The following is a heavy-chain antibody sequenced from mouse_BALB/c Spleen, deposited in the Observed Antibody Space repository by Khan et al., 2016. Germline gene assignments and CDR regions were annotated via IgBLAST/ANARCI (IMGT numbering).Heavy chain of an antibody. D-gene: IGHD2-3*01. CDR3: ARVYDGYSAWFGY. J-gene: IGHJ3*01. CDR2: NYPGDGMI. CDR1: GYAFTSYY. V-gene: IGHV1S56*01. Sequence: QVQLQQSGPELVKPGASVKMSCKATGYAFTSYYIHWVKQRPGQGLEWIGWNYPGDGMINYNEKFRGRTTLTADKSSSTAYMLLSSLTSEDSAIYLCARVYDGYSAWFGYWGQGTLVTVSA.